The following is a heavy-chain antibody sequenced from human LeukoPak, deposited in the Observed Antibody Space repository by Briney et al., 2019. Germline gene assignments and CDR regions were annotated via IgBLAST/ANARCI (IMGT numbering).Heavy chain of an antibody. CDR2: IYYSGST. V-gene: IGHV4-59*01. CDR3: ARVGDYYDSSGYPRYYFDY. Sequence: PSETLSLTCTVSGGSISSYYWSWIRQPPGKGLEWIGYIYYSGSTNYNPSLKSRVTISVDTSKNQFSLKLSSVTAADTAEYYCARVGDYYDSSGYPRYYFDYWGQGTLVTVSS. J-gene: IGHJ4*02. D-gene: IGHD3-22*01. CDR1: GGSISSYY.